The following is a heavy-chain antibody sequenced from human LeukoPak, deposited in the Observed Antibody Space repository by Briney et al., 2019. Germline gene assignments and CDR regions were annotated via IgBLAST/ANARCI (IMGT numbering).Heavy chain of an antibody. CDR2: ISAYNGNT. D-gene: IGHD3-9*01. CDR1: NYVFRTYG. V-gene: IGHV1-18*04. CDR3: ARVARERGSYYDILTGYGVFDY. J-gene: IGHJ4*02. Sequence: ASVKVSCKASNYVFRTYGISWVRQVPGQGLEWMGWISAYNGNTNYAQKLQGRVTMTTDTSTSTAYMELRSLRSDDTAVYYCARVARERGSYYDILTGYGVFDYWGQGTLVTVSS.